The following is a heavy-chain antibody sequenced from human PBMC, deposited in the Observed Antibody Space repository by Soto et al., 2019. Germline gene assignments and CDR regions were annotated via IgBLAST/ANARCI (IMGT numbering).Heavy chain of an antibody. J-gene: IGHJ6*02. Sequence: ASVIVSCKASGYTFTSYAMHWVRQAPGQRLEWMGWINAGNGNTKYSQKFQGRVTITRDTSASTAYMELSSLRSEDTAVYYCASEYCGGDCYSAARYGMDVWGQGTTVTVSS. CDR3: ASEYCGGDCYSAARYGMDV. D-gene: IGHD2-21*02. CDR2: INAGNGNT. CDR1: GYTFTSYA. V-gene: IGHV1-3*01.